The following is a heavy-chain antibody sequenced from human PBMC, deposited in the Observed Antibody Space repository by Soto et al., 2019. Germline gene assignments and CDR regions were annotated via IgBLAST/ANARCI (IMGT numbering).Heavy chain of an antibody. CDR3: ASMTSEAAAGPGALDY. CDR2: IIPIFGTA. CDR1: GGTFSSYA. V-gene: IGHV1-69*01. J-gene: IGHJ4*02. Sequence: QVQLVQSGAEVKKPGSSVKVSCKASGGTFSSYAISWVRQAPRQGLEWMGGIIPIFGTANYAQKFQGRVTITADESTSTAYMELSSLRSEDTAVYYCASMTSEAAAGPGALDYWGQGTLVTVSS. D-gene: IGHD6-13*01.